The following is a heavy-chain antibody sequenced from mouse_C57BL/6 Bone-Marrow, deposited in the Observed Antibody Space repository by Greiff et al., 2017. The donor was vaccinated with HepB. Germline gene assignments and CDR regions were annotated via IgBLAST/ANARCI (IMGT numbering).Heavy chain of an antibody. Sequence: VQLQQSGAELAKPGASVKLSCKASGYTFTSYWMHWVKQRPGQGLEWIGYINPSSGYTKYNQKFKDKATLTADESSSTAYMQLSSLTYEDSAVYYCASLGYWGQGTTLTVSS. V-gene: IGHV1-7*01. CDR1: GYTFTSYW. CDR2: INPSSGYT. J-gene: IGHJ2*01. CDR3: ASLGY.